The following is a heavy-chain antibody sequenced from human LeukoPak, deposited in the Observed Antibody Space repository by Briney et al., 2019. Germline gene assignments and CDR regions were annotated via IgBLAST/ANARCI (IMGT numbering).Heavy chain of an antibody. J-gene: IGHJ4*02. CDR3: AKKAGYSYALDY. CDR2: ISYDGSNK. CDR1: GFTFSSYS. D-gene: IGHD5-18*01. Sequence: GGSLRLSCAASGFTFSSYSMNWVRQAPGKGLEWVAVISYDGSNKYYADSVKGRFTISRDNSKNTLYLQMNSLRAEDTAVYYCAKKAGYSYALDYWGQGTLVTVSS. V-gene: IGHV3-30*18.